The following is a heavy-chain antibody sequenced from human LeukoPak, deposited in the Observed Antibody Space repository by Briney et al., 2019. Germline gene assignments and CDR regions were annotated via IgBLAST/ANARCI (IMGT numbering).Heavy chain of an antibody. CDR3: ARDLGAAAGTYYYGMDV. CDR1: GFTFSNYG. V-gene: IGHV3-33*01. CDR2: IWYDGSNK. D-gene: IGHD6-13*01. J-gene: IGHJ6*02. Sequence: GGTLRLSCAASGFTFSNYGMHWVRQAPGKGLEWVAVIWYDGSNKYYADSVKGRFTISRDNSKNTLYLQMNSLRAEDTAVYYCARDLGAAAGTYYYGMDVWGQGTKVTVSS.